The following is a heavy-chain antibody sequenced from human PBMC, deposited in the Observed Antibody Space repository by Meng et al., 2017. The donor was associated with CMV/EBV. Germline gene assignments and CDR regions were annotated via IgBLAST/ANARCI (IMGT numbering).Heavy chain of an antibody. V-gene: IGHV4-4*02. Sequence: LTGGVSGGYMRRRNWWRWVRQPPGKGMEWIGEIYHSGSTNYNTSLKSRVTISVDKSKNQFSLKLSSVTAADTAVYYCARSDGTYFDYWGQGTLVTVSS. CDR3: ARSDGTYFDY. CDR2: IYHSGST. CDR1: GGYMRRRNW. J-gene: IGHJ4*02. D-gene: IGHD3/OR15-3a*01.